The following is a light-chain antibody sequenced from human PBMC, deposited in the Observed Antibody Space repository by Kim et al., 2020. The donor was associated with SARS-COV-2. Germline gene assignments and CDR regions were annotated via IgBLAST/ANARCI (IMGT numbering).Light chain of an antibody. CDR1: QTISSY. CDR2: DAS. Sequence: DIEMTQSPSSLSASVGDRVTITCRASQTISSYLNWYQQKPGKAPKLLIYDASSLQRGVPSRFSGSGSGTDFTLTIISLQPEDFATYYCQQSFRTPYTFGQGTKLEIK. CDR3: QQSFRTPYT. V-gene: IGKV1-39*01. J-gene: IGKJ2*01.